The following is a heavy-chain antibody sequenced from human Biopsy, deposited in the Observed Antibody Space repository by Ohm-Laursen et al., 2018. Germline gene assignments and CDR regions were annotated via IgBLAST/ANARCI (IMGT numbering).Heavy chain of an antibody. CDR1: GGSFTGHY. CDR2: ISHTGYT. V-gene: IGHV4-59*11. J-gene: IGHJ1*01. Sequence: GTLSLTCTVSGGSFTGHYWTWIRQPPGKGLEWIGHISHTGYTSYKSSLKSRVTISLDTSRKHFSLRLTSLAAAETAVYYCARGSNEYGGLYFPHWGQGTLVTISS. D-gene: IGHD4-23*01. CDR3: ARGSNEYGGLYFPH.